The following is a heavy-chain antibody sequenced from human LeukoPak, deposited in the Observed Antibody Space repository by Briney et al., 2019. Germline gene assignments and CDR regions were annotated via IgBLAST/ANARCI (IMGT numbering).Heavy chain of an antibody. V-gene: IGHV4-39*02. J-gene: IGHJ4*02. CDR1: GDSISNTRYH. Sequence: PSETLSLTCTVSGDSISNTRYHWGWIRQPPGKGLEWIGSIYYSGATYYNPSLKSRVTISVDTSRNHFSLKLSSVTAADTAVYHCAGEIVSSVESWGQGSLVTVSS. CDR2: IYYSGAT. CDR3: AGEIVSSVES. D-gene: IGHD6-6*01.